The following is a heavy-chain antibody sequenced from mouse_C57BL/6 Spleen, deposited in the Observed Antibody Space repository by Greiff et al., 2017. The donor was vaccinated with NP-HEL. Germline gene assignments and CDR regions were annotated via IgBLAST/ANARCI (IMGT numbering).Heavy chain of an antibody. V-gene: IGHV1-26*01. Sequence: EVQLQQSGPELVKPGASVKISCKASGYTFTDYYMNWVKQSHGKSLEWIGDINPNNGGTSYNQKFKGKATLTVDKSSSTAYMELRSLTSEDSAVYYCARGPTAQATNYWGQGTTLTVSS. CDR2: INPNNGGT. CDR1: GYTFTDYY. J-gene: IGHJ2*01. CDR3: ARGPTAQATNY. D-gene: IGHD3-2*02.